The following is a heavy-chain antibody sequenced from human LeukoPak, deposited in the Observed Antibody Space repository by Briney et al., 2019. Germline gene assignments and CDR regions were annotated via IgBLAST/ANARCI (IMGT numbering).Heavy chain of an antibody. CDR1: GFTFSTYG. J-gene: IGHJ4*02. CDR3: ARDGNDGFDY. Sequence: GGSLRLSCTGPGFTFSTYGMIWVRQAPGTGLKWISYISDSSSLKNYEDSVKGRFSISRDNAKNSLYLQMSSLIDDDAAVYYCARDGNDGFDYWGPGTLVTVSS. D-gene: IGHD1-14*01. CDR2: ISDSSSLK. V-gene: IGHV3-48*02.